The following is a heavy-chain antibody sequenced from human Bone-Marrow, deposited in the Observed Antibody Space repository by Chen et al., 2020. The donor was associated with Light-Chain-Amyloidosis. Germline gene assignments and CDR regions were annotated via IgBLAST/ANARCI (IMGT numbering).Heavy chain of an antibody. CDR2: IRSKDNNYAT. CDR3: RVGATHPLDY. Sequence: EVQLVESGGGLVQPGGSLRLSCAASGFTFSGPAMHWVRQASGKGLEWVGYIRSKDNNYATAFAASVKGRFTISRDDSKNTTYLHMNSLKTEDTAVYFCRVGATHPLDYWGQGALVTVSS. V-gene: IGHV3-73*02. J-gene: IGHJ4*02. CDR1: GFTFSGPA. D-gene: IGHD1-26*01.